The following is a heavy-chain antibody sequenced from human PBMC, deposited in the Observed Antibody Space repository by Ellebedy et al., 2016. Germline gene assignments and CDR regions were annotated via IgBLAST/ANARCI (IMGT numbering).Heavy chain of an antibody. V-gene: IGHV3-74*01. Sequence: GGSLRLXXAATGFSFRSYWIYWVRQVAGKGLVWVSGIRGDGNTTRSADSVKGRFTISRDNFKNTLYLQMDSLRAEDTAVYYCARGGSSAWYGVLGYIDDWGQGTLVTVSS. J-gene: IGHJ4*02. CDR2: IRGDGNTT. D-gene: IGHD6-19*01. CDR3: ARGGSSAWYGVLGYIDD. CDR1: GFSFRSYW.